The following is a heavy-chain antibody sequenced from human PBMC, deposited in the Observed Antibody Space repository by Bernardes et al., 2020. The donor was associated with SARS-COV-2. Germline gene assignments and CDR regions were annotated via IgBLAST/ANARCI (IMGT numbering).Heavy chain of an antibody. D-gene: IGHD2-8*01. CDR2: IYFGGII. CDR1: GDSISSVGYY. CDR3: ARGANWFSDL. V-gene: IGHV4-31*03. J-gene: IGHJ2*01. Sequence: SETLSLTCSVSGDSISSVGYYWNWFLQHPGKGLEWIGYIYFGGIIYYNPSLESRGTISVDTTKNRFSLTLTSVTAADTAVYYCARGANWFSDLWGRGTLVTVSS.